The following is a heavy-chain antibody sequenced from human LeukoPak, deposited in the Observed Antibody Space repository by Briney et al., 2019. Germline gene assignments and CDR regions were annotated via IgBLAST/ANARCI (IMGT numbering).Heavy chain of an antibody. J-gene: IGHJ4*02. Sequence: SGGSLRLSCAASGFTFSSYSMNWVRQAPGKGLEWVSYISSSSSTIYYADSVKGRFTISRDNAKNSLYLQMNSLRAEDTAVYYCASNVEMATKGPYYLDYWGQGTLVTVSS. CDR1: GFTFSSYS. CDR3: ASNVEMATKGPYYLDY. V-gene: IGHV3-48*01. CDR2: ISSSSSTI. D-gene: IGHD5-24*01.